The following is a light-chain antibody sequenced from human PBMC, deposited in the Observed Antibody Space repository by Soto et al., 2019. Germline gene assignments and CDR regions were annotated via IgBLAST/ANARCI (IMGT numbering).Light chain of an antibody. Sequence: QSALTQPASVSGSHGQSITISCTGTSSDVGSYNYVSWYQQHPGKAPKLMIYEVSNRPSGVSNRFSGSKSGNTASLTISGLQAEDEADYYCSSYRSTSTLEVFGTGTKVTVL. CDR2: EVS. V-gene: IGLV2-14*01. CDR3: SSYRSTSTLEV. J-gene: IGLJ1*01. CDR1: SSDVGSYNY.